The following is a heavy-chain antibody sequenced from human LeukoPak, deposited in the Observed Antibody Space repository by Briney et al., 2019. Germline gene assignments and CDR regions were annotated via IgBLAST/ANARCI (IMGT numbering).Heavy chain of an antibody. D-gene: IGHD2-15*01. Sequence: GESLKISCKGSGDSIGSFGIAWVRQMPGKGLEWVGIIYFRDSQTRYSPSFQGQVTISADKSSSTAYLQWTSLKASDTATYYCVRSGPYIYEYCSGGRCPYRENYYMDVWGKGTTVTVSS. J-gene: IGHJ6*03. CDR3: VRSGPYIYEYCSGGRCPYRENYYMDV. V-gene: IGHV5-51*01. CDR2: IYFRDSQT. CDR1: GDSIGSFG.